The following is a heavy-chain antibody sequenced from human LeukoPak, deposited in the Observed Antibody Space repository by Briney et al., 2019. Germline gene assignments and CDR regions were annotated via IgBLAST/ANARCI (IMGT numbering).Heavy chain of an antibody. CDR2: IYHSGST. CDR3: ASSSLEVATTMESYFDY. Sequence: PSETLSLICAVSGGSISSGGYSWSWIRQPPGKGLEWIGYIYHSGSTYYNPSLKSRVTISVDRSKNQFSLKLSSVTAADTAVYYCASSSLEVATTMESYFDYWGQGTLVTVSS. CDR1: GGSISSGGYS. D-gene: IGHD5-12*01. J-gene: IGHJ4*02. V-gene: IGHV4-30-2*01.